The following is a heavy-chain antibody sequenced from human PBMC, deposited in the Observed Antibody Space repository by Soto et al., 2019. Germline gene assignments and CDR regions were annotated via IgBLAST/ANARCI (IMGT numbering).Heavy chain of an antibody. CDR2: INHSGST. D-gene: IGHD2-15*01. Sequence: SETLSLTCAVYGGSFSGYYWSWIRQPPGKGLEWIGEINHSGSTNYNPSLKSRVTISVDTSKNQFSLKLSSVTAADTAVYYCARGWVVAAHYYCYYMDAWGKGTTVTVSS. CDR1: GGSFSGYY. V-gene: IGHV4-34*01. J-gene: IGHJ6*03. CDR3: ARGWVVAAHYYCYYMDA.